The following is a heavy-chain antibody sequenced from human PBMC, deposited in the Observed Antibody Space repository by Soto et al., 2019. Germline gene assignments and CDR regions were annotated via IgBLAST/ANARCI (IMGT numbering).Heavy chain of an antibody. J-gene: IGHJ6*02. CDR1: GFTFSSYG. Sequence: QVQLVESGGGVVQPGRSLRLSCAASGFTFSSYGMHWVRQAPGKGLEWVAVIWYDGSNKYYADSVKGRFTISRDNSKNTLYLQMNSLRAEDTAVYYCASDQTVITMVRGHGYYYYGMDVWGQGTTVTVSS. CDR3: ASDQTVITMVRGHGYYYYGMDV. V-gene: IGHV3-33*01. D-gene: IGHD3-10*01. CDR2: IWYDGSNK.